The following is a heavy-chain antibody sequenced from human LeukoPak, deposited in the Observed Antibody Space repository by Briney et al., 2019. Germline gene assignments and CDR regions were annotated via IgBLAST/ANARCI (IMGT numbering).Heavy chain of an antibody. V-gene: IGHV3-30-3*01. D-gene: IGHD1-26*01. CDR3: ARAGAYSGSYSFDY. CDR2: ISYDGSNK. Sequence: GGSLRLSCAASGFAFSSYAMHWVRQAPGKGLEWVAVISYDGSNKYYADSVKGRFTISRDNSMNTLYLQMNSLRAEDTAVYYCARAGAYSGSYSFDYWGQGTLVTVSS. J-gene: IGHJ4*02. CDR1: GFAFSSYA.